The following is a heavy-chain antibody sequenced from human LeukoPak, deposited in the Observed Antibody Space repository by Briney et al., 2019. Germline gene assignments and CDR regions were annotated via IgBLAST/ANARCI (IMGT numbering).Heavy chain of an antibody. CDR3: ARDLQMYYYDSSGYLGGYYYYYGMDV. CDR1: GFTFSSYG. CDR2: IWYDGSNK. V-gene: IGHV3-33*01. J-gene: IGHJ6*02. D-gene: IGHD3-22*01. Sequence: GGSLRLSCAASGFTFSSYGMHWVRQAPGKGLEWVAVIWYDGSNKYYADSGKGRFTISRDNSKNTLYLQMNSLRAEDTAVYYCARDLQMYYYDSSGYLGGYYYYYGMDVWGQGTTVTVSS.